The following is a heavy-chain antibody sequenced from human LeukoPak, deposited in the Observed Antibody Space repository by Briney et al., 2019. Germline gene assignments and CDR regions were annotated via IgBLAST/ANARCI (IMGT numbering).Heavy chain of an antibody. V-gene: IGHV3-30*02. Sequence: GGSLRLSRAATGFTFLIYGMHWVRQAPGRGLEWVAFIGYDGNNKYYADSVKGRFTISRDNSENTLSLQMNSLRAEDTAGYYCAKCPSSTWPNLYDYWGQGTLVTVSA. D-gene: IGHD2-2*01. CDR2: IGYDGNNK. J-gene: IGHJ4*02. CDR3: AKCPSSTWPNLYDY. CDR1: GFTFLIYG.